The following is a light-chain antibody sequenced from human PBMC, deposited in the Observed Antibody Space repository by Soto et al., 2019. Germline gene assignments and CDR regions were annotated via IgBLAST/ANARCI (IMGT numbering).Light chain of an antibody. CDR2: GNS. CDR1: RSNIGAGYD. Sequence: QSVLTHPPSVSGAPGQRVTISCTGSRSNIGAGYDVHWYQQLPGTAPKLLIYGNSNRPSGVPDRFSGSKSGTSASLAITGLQAEDVVDYYCQSYDSSLSGYVFGTGTKLTVL. V-gene: IGLV1-40*01. CDR3: QSYDSSLSGYV. J-gene: IGLJ1*01.